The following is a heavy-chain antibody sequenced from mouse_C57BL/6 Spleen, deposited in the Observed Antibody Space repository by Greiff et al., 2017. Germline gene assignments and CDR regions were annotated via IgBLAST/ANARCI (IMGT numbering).Heavy chain of an antibody. CDR1: GFTFTDYY. Sequence: EVKVVESGGGLVQPGGSLSLSCAASGFTFTDYYMSWVRQPPGKALEWLGFIRNKANGYTTEYSASVKGRFTISRDNSHSILYLQMNALRAEDSATYYCARYISYAMDYWGQGTSVTVSS. V-gene: IGHV7-3*01. J-gene: IGHJ4*01. CDR3: ARYISYAMDY. CDR2: IRNKANGYTT.